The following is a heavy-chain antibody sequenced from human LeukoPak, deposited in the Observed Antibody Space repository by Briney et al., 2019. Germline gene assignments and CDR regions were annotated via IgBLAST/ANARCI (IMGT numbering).Heavy chain of an antibody. J-gene: IGHJ4*02. Sequence: GGSLSFSCAASGFTFTSYWMYWVRQGPGLGLVWVSDINNYGSTTRYAYYVKGRFTISRANGQDTVDLLINSLRDEDTDYYACWQLVGDTPMDYWGQGNLVSV. CDR3: WQLVGDTPMDY. D-gene: IGHD1-26*01. V-gene: IGHV3-74*01. CDR1: GFTFTSYW. CDR2: INNYGSTT.